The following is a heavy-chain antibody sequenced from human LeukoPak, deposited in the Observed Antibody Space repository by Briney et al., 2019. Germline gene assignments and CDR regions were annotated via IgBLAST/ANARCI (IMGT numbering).Heavy chain of an antibody. Sequence: GGSLRLSCAASGFTFSSYWLTWVRQAPGKGLEWVANIKQDGSEKFYVDSVKGRFTISSDNAKNLLYLQMYSLRAEDTAVYYCIQLWPNWGQGTLVTVSS. CDR1: GFTFSSYW. CDR2: IKQDGSEK. V-gene: IGHV3-7*01. CDR3: IQLWPN. J-gene: IGHJ4*02. D-gene: IGHD1-1*01.